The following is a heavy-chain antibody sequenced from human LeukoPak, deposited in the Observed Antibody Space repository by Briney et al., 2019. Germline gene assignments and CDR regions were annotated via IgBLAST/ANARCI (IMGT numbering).Heavy chain of an antibody. D-gene: IGHD6-13*01. CDR2: ISAYNGNT. CDR1: VYTFTSYG. V-gene: IGHV1-18*01. Sequence: AAVTVSCKASVYTFTSYGISGLRQAPGQGREWMGWISAYNGNTNYAQKLQGRVTMTTDTSTSTAYMELRSLRSDDTAVYYCARAGFSSSTSSDYWGQGTLVTVSS. CDR3: ARAGFSSSTSSDY. J-gene: IGHJ4*02.